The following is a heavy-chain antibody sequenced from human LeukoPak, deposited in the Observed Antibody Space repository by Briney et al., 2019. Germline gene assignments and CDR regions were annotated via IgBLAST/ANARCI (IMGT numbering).Heavy chain of an antibody. Sequence: SVKVSCKASGGTFSSYAISWVRQAPGQGLEWMGGIIPIFGTANYAQKFQGRVTITADESTSTAYMKLSSLRSEDTAVYYCASEGYCSSTSCYNGRYYYMDVWGKGTTVTVSS. CDR3: ASEGYCSSTSCYNGRYYYMDV. CDR1: GGTFSSYA. CDR2: IIPIFGTA. D-gene: IGHD2-2*02. J-gene: IGHJ6*03. V-gene: IGHV1-69*13.